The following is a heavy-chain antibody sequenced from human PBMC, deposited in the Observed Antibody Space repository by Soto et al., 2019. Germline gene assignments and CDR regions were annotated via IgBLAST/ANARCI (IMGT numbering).Heavy chain of an antibody. V-gene: IGHV3-7*01. D-gene: IGHD3-16*02. Sequence: EVQLVESGGGLVQPGGSLRLSCAASGFTFSSYWMSWVRQAPGKGLEWVANIKQDGSEKYYVDSVKGRFTISRDNAKNSLYLQMNSLRAEDTAVYYCARDLRPVIRYEFDYWGQGTLVTVSS. J-gene: IGHJ4*02. CDR2: IKQDGSEK. CDR3: ARDLRPVIRYEFDY. CDR1: GFTFSSYW.